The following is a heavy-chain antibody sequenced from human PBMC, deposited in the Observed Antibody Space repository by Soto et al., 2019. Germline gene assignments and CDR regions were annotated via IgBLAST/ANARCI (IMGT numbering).Heavy chain of an antibody. CDR3: ANYCSSTSCYQDY. D-gene: IGHD2-2*01. Sequence: GGSLRLSCAASGFTFSDYYMSWIRQAPGKGLEWVSYISSSGSTIYYADSVKGRFTISRDNAKNSLYLQMNSLRAEDTAVYYCANYCSSTSCYQDYWGQGTLVTVSS. CDR1: GFTFSDYY. J-gene: IGHJ4*02. CDR2: ISSSGSTI. V-gene: IGHV3-11*01.